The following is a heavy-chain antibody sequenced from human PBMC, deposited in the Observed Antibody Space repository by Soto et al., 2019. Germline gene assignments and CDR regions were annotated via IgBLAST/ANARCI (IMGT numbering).Heavy chain of an antibody. CDR1: GGSISSGGYY. CDR3: ARGAACFSGGSCYSKLPYYYDGMDV. V-gene: IGHV4-31*03. Sequence: SETLSLTCTVSGGSISSGGYYWSWIRQHPGKGLEWIGYIYYSGSTYYNPSLKSRVTISVDTSKNQFSLKLSSVTAADTAVYYCARGAACFSGGSCYSKLPYYYDGMDVCGQGTTDIVSS. J-gene: IGHJ6*01. D-gene: IGHD2-15*01. CDR2: IYYSGST.